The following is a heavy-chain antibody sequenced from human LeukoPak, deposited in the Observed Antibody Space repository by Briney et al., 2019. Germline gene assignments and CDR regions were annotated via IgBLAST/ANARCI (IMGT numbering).Heavy chain of an antibody. V-gene: IGHV3-23*01. D-gene: IGHD3-3*01. CDR2: IGGRGGST. CDR1: GFTFSSHA. J-gene: IGHJ4*02. Sequence: QPGGSLRLSCAASGFTFSSHAMAWVRQAPGKGLEWVSAIGGRGGSTYYADSVKGRFTIYRDNSKNTVYLQMNSLRAEDTAVYYCARDPGVVAFHYFDLWGQGTLVTVSS. CDR3: ARDPGVVAFHYFDL.